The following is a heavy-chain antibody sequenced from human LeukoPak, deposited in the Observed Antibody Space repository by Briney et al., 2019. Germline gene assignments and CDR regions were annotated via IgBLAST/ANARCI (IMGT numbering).Heavy chain of an antibody. CDR3: ARGYYDFWSGYYLDY. V-gene: IGHV4-34*01. Sequence: SETLSLTCAVYGGSFSGYYWSWIRQPPGKGLEWIGEINHSGSTNYNPSLKSRVTISVDTSKNQFSLKLSSVTAADTAVYYCARGYYDFWSGYYLDYWGQGTLVTVSS. J-gene: IGHJ4*02. D-gene: IGHD3-3*01. CDR2: INHSGST. CDR1: GGSFSGYY.